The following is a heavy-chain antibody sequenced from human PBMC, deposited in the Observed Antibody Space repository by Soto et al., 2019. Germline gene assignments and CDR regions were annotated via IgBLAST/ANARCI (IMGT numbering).Heavy chain of an antibody. CDR2: ISGSGGST. V-gene: IGHV3-23*01. D-gene: IGHD3-10*01. Sequence: EVPLLESGGGLVQPGGSLRLSCAASGFTFSSYAMSWVRQAPGKGLEWVSAISGSGGSTYYADSVKGMFTSSRDNTKNTLYLQMSSLKGEDTALYYCAKVGGYYGSGIQYYMDVWGKGSTDTVSS. CDR1: GFTFSSYA. CDR3: AKVGGYYGSGIQYYMDV. J-gene: IGHJ6*03.